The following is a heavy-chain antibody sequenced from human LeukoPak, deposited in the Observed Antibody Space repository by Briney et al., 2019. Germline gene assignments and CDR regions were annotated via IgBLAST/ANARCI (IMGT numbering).Heavy chain of an antibody. CDR3: ARLVYSLDGSGYNWFDP. J-gene: IGHJ5*02. V-gene: IGHV4-4*09. CDR2: IHTSGST. D-gene: IGHD2-15*01. CDR1: GGAISSNY. Sequence: PSETLSLTCAVSGGAISSNYWSWIRQPPGKGLEWIGYIHTSGSTNYTPSLKSRVTISVDTSKNQFSLRLSSVTAADTAVYYCARLVYSLDGSGYNWFDPWGQGTLVTVSS.